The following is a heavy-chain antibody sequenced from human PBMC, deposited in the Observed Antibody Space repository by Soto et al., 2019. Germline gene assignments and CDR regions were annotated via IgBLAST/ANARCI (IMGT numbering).Heavy chain of an antibody. Sequence: PSETLSLTCTVSGGSISSYYWSWIRQPPGKGLEWIGYIYYSGSTNYNPSLKSRVTISVDTSKNQFSLELSSVTAADTAVYYCARDRPYRSRANGRGNWFDPWGQGTLVTVPS. CDR2: IYYSGST. V-gene: IGHV4-59*01. CDR1: GGSISSYY. CDR3: ARDRPYRSRANGRGNWFDP. J-gene: IGHJ5*02. D-gene: IGHD6-19*01.